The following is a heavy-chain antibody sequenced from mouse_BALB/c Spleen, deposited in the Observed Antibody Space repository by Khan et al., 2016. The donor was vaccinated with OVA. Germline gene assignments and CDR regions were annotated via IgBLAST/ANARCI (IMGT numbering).Heavy chain of an antibody. Sequence: EVKVVESGGDLVKPGGSLKLSCAASGFTFSTYGMSWVRQAPDKRLEWVATVSTGGSYTYYPDSVKGGFTISRDNAKNTLYRQMSGVRSEDTAMFYCTRLAYYYDIEGFAYWGQGTLVTVSA. V-gene: IGHV5-6*01. CDR3: TRLAYYYDIEGFAY. D-gene: IGHD1-1*01. J-gene: IGHJ3*01. CDR1: GFTFSTYG. CDR2: VSTGGSYT.